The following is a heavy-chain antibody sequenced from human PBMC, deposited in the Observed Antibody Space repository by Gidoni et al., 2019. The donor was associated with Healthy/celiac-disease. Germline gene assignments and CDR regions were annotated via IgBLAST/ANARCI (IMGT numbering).Heavy chain of an antibody. CDR2: IYYSGST. D-gene: IGHD3-16*01. CDR3: ARDWAYIGAFDI. V-gene: IGHV4-31*03. CDR1: AGSTSSGGYY. Sequence: QVQLQQPGSGLVKPSQTLSLTCTVSAGSTSSGGYYWSWIRQHPGKGLEWIGYIYYSGSTYYNPSLKSRVTISVDTSKNQFSLKLSSVTAADTAVYYCARDWAYIGAFDIWGQGTMVTVSS. J-gene: IGHJ3*02.